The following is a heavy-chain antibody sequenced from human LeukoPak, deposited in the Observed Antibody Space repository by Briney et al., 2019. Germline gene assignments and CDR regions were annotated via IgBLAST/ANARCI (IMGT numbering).Heavy chain of an antibody. D-gene: IGHD6-19*01. CDR1: GFTVSSNY. J-gene: IGHJ4*02. CDR3: ARGIAVAGSIDY. CDR2: IYSGGST. Sequence: GGSLRLSCAASGFTVSSNYMSWVRQAPGKGLEWVSVIYSGGSTYYADSVKGRFTISRDNSKNTLYLQMNSLRAGDTAVYYCARGIAVAGSIDYWGQGTLVTVSS. V-gene: IGHV3-53*01.